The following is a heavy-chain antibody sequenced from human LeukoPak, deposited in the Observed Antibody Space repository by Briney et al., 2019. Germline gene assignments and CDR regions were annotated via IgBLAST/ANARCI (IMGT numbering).Heavy chain of an antibody. CDR2: ISSSSSYI. J-gene: IGHJ3*02. CDR3: AREDSEAFDI. V-gene: IGHV3-21*01. D-gene: IGHD2-15*01. CDR1: GFTFSSYS. Sequence: GGSLRLSCAASGFTFSSYSMNWVRQAPGKGLEWVSSISSSSSYIYYADSVKGRFTISRDNAKNSLYPQMNSLRAEDTAVYYCAREDSEAFDIWGQGTMVTVSS.